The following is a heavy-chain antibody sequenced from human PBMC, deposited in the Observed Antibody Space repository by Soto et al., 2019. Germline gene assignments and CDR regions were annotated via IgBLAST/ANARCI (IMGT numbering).Heavy chain of an antibody. Sequence: QVQLQESGPGLVKPSQTLSLTCTVSGGSISSGGYYWSWIRQHPGKGLEWIGYIYYSGSTYYNPSLKSRVTISVDTSKNQFSLKLSSVTAADTAVYYCARFIVVVPAAMVGDYYGMDGWGQGTTVTVSS. CDR2: IYYSGST. V-gene: IGHV4-31*03. CDR3: ARFIVVVPAAMVGDYYGMDG. D-gene: IGHD2-2*01. J-gene: IGHJ6*02. CDR1: GGSISSGGYY.